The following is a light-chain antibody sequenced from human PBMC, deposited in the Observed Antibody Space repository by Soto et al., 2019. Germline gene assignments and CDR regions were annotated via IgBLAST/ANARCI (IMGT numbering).Light chain of an antibody. Sequence: QSALTQPRSVSGSPGQSVTISCTGTSSDVGGFNFVSWYQQLPGTPPKLLISDVSKRPSGVPDRFSGSKSGNTASLTISGLQAEDEADYYCSSYTTSSTYVFGTGTKLTVL. V-gene: IGLV2-11*01. CDR2: DVS. CDR3: SSYTTSSTYV. CDR1: SSDVGGFNF. J-gene: IGLJ1*01.